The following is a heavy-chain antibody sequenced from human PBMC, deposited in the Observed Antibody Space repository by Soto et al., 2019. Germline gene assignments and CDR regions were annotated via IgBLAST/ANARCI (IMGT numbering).Heavy chain of an antibody. J-gene: IGHJ4*02. CDR3: ARGVGVVAPDLDH. CDR1: GFTFSRYG. V-gene: IGHV3-33*01. D-gene: IGHD2-21*01. Sequence: QVQLVESGGGVVQPGRSLRLYCTASGFTFSRYGMHWVRQSPGKGLEWVAAIWYDGSKKLYADSVKGRVTISRDDSTNTLYLQRNSLRAEDTAMYYCARGVGVVAPDLDHWGQGTLVTVSS. CDR2: IWYDGSKK.